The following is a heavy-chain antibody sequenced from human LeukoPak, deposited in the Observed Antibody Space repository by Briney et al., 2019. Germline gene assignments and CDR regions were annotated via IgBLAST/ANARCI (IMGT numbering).Heavy chain of an antibody. CDR1: GGSISSYY. V-gene: IGHV4-59*08. CDR3: ARHPVRISKSRYCGGDCQRFGAFDI. CDR2: IYYSGST. D-gene: IGHD2-21*02. J-gene: IGHJ3*02. Sequence: PSETLSLTCTVSGGSISSYYWSWIRQPPGKGLEWIGYIYYSGSTNYNPSLKSRVTISVDTSKNQFSLKLSSVTAADTAVYYCARHPVRISKSRYCGGDCQRFGAFDIWGQGTMVTVSS.